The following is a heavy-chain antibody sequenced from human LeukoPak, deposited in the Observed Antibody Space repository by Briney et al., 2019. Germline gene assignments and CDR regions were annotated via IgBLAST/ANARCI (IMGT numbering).Heavy chain of an antibody. Sequence: GGSLRLSCAASGFTFSSYWMHWVRQAPGKGLVWVSRINSDGSSTSYADSVKGRFTISRDNAKNTLYLQMNSLRAEDTAVYYCARGKDVYYYGSGSYPASFDYWGQGTLVTVSS. CDR3: ARGKDVYYYGSGSYPASFDY. D-gene: IGHD3-10*01. CDR2: INSDGSST. V-gene: IGHV3-74*01. CDR1: GFTFSSYW. J-gene: IGHJ4*02.